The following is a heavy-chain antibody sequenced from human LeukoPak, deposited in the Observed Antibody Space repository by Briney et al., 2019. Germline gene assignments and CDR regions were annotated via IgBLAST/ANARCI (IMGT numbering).Heavy chain of an antibody. CDR1: GFTFSSYG. J-gene: IGHJ4*02. CDR3: AKVIYKGYCSGGSCYTEDY. Sequence: GRALRLSCAASGFTFSSYGMHWVRQAPGKGLEWVAVIWYDGSNKYYADSVKGRFTISRDNSKNTLYLQMNSLRAEDTAVYYCAKVIYKGYCSGGSCYTEDYWGQGTLVTVSS. V-gene: IGHV3-33*06. D-gene: IGHD2-15*01. CDR2: IWYDGSNK.